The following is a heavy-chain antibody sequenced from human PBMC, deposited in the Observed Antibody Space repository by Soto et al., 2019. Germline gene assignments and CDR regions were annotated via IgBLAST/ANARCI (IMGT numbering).Heavy chain of an antibody. CDR3: ARDQGTRSSPFDY. V-gene: IGHV3-30-3*01. CDR2: ISYDGSNK. D-gene: IGHD1-1*01. Sequence: GGSLRLSCAASGFTFSSYAMHWVRQAPGKGLEWVAVISYDGSNKYYADSVKGRFTISRDNSKNTLYLQMNSLRAEDTAVYYCARDQGTRSSPFDYWGQGTLVTVSS. J-gene: IGHJ4*02. CDR1: GFTFSSYA.